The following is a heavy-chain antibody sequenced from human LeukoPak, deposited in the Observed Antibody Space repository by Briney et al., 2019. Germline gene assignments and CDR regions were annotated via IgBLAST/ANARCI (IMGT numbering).Heavy chain of an antibody. CDR1: GFSFGDYT. V-gene: IGHV3-9*01. D-gene: IGHD6-19*01. J-gene: IGHJ4*02. CDR3: VKDTGSGRSYYFDY. CDR2: ISWNSGSI. Sequence: PGGSLRLSCAASGFSFGDYTMNWVRQVPGKGLEWVSGISWNSGSIGYADSVKGRFTISRDNAKNPLYLQMNSLRDEDTALYYCVKDTGSGRSYYFDYWGQGTLVTVPS.